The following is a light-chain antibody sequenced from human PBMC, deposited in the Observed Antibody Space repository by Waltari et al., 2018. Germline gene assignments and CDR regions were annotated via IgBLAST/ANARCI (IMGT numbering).Light chain of an antibody. Sequence: QSLLTQPPSASGTPGQRVTISCSGSSSNIGSNTVNWYQQLPGTAPKLLIYSNTRRPSGVPDRFSGSKSGTSASLAISGLQSEDEADYYCAAWDDSLNGWVFGGGTKLTVL. V-gene: IGLV1-44*01. CDR2: SNT. CDR1: SSNIGSNT. J-gene: IGLJ3*02. CDR3: AAWDDSLNGWV.